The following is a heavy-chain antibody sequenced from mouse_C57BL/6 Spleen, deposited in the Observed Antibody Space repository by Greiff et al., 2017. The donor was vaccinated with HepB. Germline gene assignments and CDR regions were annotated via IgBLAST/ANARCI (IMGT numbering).Heavy chain of an antibody. D-gene: IGHD2-14*01. Sequence: QVHVKQPGTELVKPGASVKLSCKASGYTFTSYWMHWVKQRPGQGLEWIGNINPSNGGTNYNEKFKSKATLTVDKSSSTAYMQLSSLTSEDSAVYYCARKGTAPYYFDYWGQGTTLTVSS. CDR1: GYTFTSYW. CDR2: INPSNGGT. CDR3: ARKGTAPYYFDY. V-gene: IGHV1-53*01. J-gene: IGHJ2*01.